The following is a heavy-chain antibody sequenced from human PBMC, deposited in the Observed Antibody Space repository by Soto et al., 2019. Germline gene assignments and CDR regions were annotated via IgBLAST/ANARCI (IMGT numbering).Heavy chain of an antibody. CDR1: VGSISSYY. CDR2: IYYSGIT. D-gene: IGHD3-22*01. V-gene: IGHV4-59*01. CDR3: ARDRSWNFYSSGYFGPDDAFDI. J-gene: IGHJ3*02. Sequence: SETLSLNGTVSVGSISSYYWSWMRQRPGKGLEWIGYIYYSGITNYNPSLKIRVTISVDTSKNQFSLKLSSVTAADTAVYYCARDRSWNFYSSGYFGPDDAFDIWGQGTMVTVSS.